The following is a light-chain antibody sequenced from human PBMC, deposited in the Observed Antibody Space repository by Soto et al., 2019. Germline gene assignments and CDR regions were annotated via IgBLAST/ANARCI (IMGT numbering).Light chain of an antibody. CDR1: SSDVGGYNY. Sequence: QSALTQPRSVSGSPGQSVTISCTGTSSDVGGYNYVSWYQQHPGKAPKLMIYDVSKRPSGVPDRFSGSKSGNTASLTISGLRAEDEADYYCCSYAGSYTRFGGGTKLTVL. CDR2: DVS. J-gene: IGLJ3*02. V-gene: IGLV2-11*01. CDR3: CSYAGSYTR.